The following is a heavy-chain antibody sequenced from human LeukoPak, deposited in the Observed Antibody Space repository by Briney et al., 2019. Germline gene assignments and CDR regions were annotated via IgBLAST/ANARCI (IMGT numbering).Heavy chain of an antibody. CDR2: ISSSSSTI. CDR3: ARDSVLWFGELSNYFDY. V-gene: IGHV3-48*01. J-gene: IGHJ4*02. CDR1: GFTFSSFG. D-gene: IGHD3-10*01. Sequence: GGSLRLSCAASGFTFSSFGMNWVRQAPGKGLEWVSYISSSSSTIYYADSVKGRFTISRDNAKNSLYLQMNSLRAEDTAVYYCARDSVLWFGELSNYFDYWGQGTLDTVSS.